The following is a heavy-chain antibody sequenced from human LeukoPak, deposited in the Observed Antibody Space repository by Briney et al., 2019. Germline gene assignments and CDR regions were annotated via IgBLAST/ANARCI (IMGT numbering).Heavy chain of an antibody. V-gene: IGHV4-34*01. Sequence: KPSETLSLTCTVSGGSISSYYWSWIRQPAGKGLEWIGEINHSGSTNYNPSLKSRVTISVDTSKNQFSLKLSSVTAADTAVYYCARVAAGQSLDYWGQGTLVTVSS. CDR2: INHSGST. D-gene: IGHD6-13*01. CDR3: ARVAAGQSLDY. J-gene: IGHJ4*02. CDR1: GGSISSYY.